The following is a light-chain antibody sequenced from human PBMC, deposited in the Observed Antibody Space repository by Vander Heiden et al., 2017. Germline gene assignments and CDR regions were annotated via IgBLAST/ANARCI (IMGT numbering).Light chain of an antibody. CDR3: VAWDDSLSGML. J-gene: IGLJ2*01. Sequence: QSVLTQPPSASGTPGPRAPISCSGGSATIGRTYVSWYQQFPGTAPKHLIERKYRRPSGVPDRFSGAKSGTSASRAITGLRSEDEADYYCVAWDDSLSGMLFGGGTKLTVL. CDR2: RKY. V-gene: IGLV1-47*01. CDR1: SATIGRTY.